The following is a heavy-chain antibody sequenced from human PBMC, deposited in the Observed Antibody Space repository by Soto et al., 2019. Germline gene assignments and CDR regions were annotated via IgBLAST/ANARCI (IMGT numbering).Heavy chain of an antibody. Sequence: PSETLSLTCTVSGGSISSYYWSWIRQPPGKGLEWIGYIYYSGSTNHNPSLKSRVTISVDTSKNQFSLKLSSVTAADTAVYYCARGNCSSTSCPDPLDYWGQGTLVTVSS. CDR1: GGSISSYY. V-gene: IGHV4-59*01. CDR2: IYYSGST. J-gene: IGHJ4*02. D-gene: IGHD2-2*01. CDR3: ARGNCSSTSCPDPLDY.